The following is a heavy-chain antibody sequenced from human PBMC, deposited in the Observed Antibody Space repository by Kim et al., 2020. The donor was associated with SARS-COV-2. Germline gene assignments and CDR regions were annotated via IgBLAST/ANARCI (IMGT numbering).Heavy chain of an antibody. CDR3: ARDGRDGYRSGDY. J-gene: IGHJ4*02. Sequence: YADSVKGRFPISRDNAKNTLYLQMNSLRAEDTAVYYCARDGRDGYRSGDYWGQGTLVTVSS. V-gene: IGHV3-74*01. D-gene: IGHD5-12*01.